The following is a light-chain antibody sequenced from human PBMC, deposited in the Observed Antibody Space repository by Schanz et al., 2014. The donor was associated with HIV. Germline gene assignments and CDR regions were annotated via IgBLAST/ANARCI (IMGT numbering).Light chain of an antibody. J-gene: IGLJ3*02. CDR3: SSYASSSTLVV. CDR1: SSDVGDYNY. Sequence: QSALTQPASVSGSPGQSITISCTGTSSDVGDYNYVSWYQQHPDKAPKLIIYDVSNRPSGVSNRFSGSKSDSTASLTISGLQAEDEADYYCSSYASSSTLVVFGGGTKLTVL. CDR2: DVS. V-gene: IGLV2-14*03.